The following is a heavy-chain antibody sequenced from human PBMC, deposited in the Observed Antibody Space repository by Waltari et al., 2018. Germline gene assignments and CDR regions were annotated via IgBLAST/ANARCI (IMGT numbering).Heavy chain of an antibody. D-gene: IGHD2-15*01. V-gene: IGHV3-30*03. CDR3: ARDLSYCGSGSCSGHYYTMTV. Sequence: QMQLVESGGGVVQPGGSLRLSCAASGFTFSTYGIHWVSQTPGKGLAWVAVISYDGIYKYYVDPVKGRFTISRDESKKMVYLQMNSLRAEDTAVYYCARDLSYCGSGSCSGHYYTMTVWGQGTTVVVSS. CDR2: ISYDGIYK. J-gene: IGHJ6*02. CDR1: GFTFSTYG.